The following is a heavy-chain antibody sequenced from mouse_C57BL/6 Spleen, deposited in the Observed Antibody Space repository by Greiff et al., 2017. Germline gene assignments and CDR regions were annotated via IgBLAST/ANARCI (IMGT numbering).Heavy chain of an antibody. CDR1: GYTFTDYN. CDR3: SRATGDHFDY. Sequence: VQLQQSGPELVKPGASVKIPCKASGYTFTDYNMDWVKQSHGTSLEWIGDINPNNGGTLYNQKFKGKAPLTVAKSSSPAYMELRGLASEYSAVYYCSRATGDHFDYGGQGTTLTVSA. V-gene: IGHV1-18*01. CDR2: INPNNGGT. D-gene: IGHD3-3*01. J-gene: IGHJ2*01.